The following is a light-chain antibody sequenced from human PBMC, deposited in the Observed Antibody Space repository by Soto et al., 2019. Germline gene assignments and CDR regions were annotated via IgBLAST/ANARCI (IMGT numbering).Light chain of an antibody. V-gene: IGLV2-8*01. J-gene: IGLJ1*01. CDR2: EVT. CDR1: ISDVGGYNF. CDR3: SSYAATNNYV. Sequence: QSVLTEPPSSSGSPGRSVTISCTGTISDVGGYNFVSWYQQHPGKAPQLIIYEVTKRPSGVPDRFSGSKSGNTASLTVSGLQTEDEADYYCSSYAATNNYVFGSGTKVTVL.